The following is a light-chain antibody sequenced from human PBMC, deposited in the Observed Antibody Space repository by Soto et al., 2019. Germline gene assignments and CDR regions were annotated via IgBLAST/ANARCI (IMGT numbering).Light chain of an antibody. CDR3: QEEDDWPPEGT. Sequence: EIVMTQSPATLSVSPGEGATLSCRASQTISSNLAWYQQKPGQAPRLLIYGASTRATGNPARFSGSGSGTEFTLTIRSLQSEDFAVYYCQEEDDWPPEGTFGRGTKVEIK. V-gene: IGKV3-15*01. CDR2: GAS. J-gene: IGKJ1*01. CDR1: QTISSN.